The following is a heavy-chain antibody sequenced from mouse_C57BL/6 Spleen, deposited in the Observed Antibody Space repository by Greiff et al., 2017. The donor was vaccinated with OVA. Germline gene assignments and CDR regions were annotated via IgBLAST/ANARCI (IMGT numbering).Heavy chain of an antibody. V-gene: IGHV5-17*01. CDR2: ISSGSSTI. J-gene: IGHJ1*03. Sequence: EVKLVESGGGLVKPGGSLKLSCAASGFTFSDYGMHWVRQAPEKGLEWVAYISSGSSTIYYADTVKGRFTISRDNAKNTLFLQMTSLRSEDTAMYYCARNDYDEGYWYFDVWGTGTTVTVSS. D-gene: IGHD2-4*01. CDR3: ARNDYDEGYWYFDV. CDR1: GFTFSDYG.